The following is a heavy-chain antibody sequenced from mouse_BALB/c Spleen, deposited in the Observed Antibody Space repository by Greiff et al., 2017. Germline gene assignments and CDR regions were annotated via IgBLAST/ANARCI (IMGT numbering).Heavy chain of an antibody. V-gene: IGHV3-8*02. CDR3: ARAGSTMIWYFDV. CDR2: ISYSGST. Sequence: EVQLQESGPSLVKPSQTLSLTCSVTGDSITSGYWNWIRKFPGNKLEYMGYISYSGSTYYNPSLKSRISITRDTSKNQYYLQLNSVTTEDTATYYCARAGSTMIWYFDVWGGGTTVTVSS. D-gene: IGHD2-4*01. J-gene: IGHJ1*01. CDR1: GDSITSGY.